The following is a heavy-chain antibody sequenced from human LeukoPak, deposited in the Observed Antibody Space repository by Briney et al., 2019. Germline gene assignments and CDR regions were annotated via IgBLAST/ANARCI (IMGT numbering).Heavy chain of an antibody. CDR3: ARAPDYYDSSGYHH. D-gene: IGHD3-22*01. V-gene: IGHV1-69*04. Sequence: SVRVSCKASGGTFSSYAISWVRQAPGQGLEWMGRIIPILGIANYAQKFQGRVTITADKSTSTAYMELSSLRSEDTAVYYCARAPDYYDSSGYHHWGQGTLVTVSS. CDR1: GGTFSSYA. J-gene: IGHJ5*02. CDR2: IIPILGIA.